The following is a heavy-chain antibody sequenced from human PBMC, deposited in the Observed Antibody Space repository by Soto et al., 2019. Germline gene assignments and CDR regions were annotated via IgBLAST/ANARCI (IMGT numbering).Heavy chain of an antibody. D-gene: IGHD6-19*01. Sequence: QVQLVESGGGVVQPGRSLRLSCAASGFTFSSYGMHWVRQAPGKGLEWVAVISYDGSNKYYADSVKGRFTISRDNSKNTLYLQMNSLRAEDTAVYYCAKDRGAVAGTNGMDVWGQGTTVTVSS. CDR1: GFTFSSYG. V-gene: IGHV3-30*18. CDR2: ISYDGSNK. CDR3: AKDRGAVAGTNGMDV. J-gene: IGHJ6*02.